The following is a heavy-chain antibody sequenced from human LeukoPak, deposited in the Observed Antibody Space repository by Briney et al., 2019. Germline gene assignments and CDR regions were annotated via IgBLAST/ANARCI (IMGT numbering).Heavy chain of an antibody. J-gene: IGHJ6*03. D-gene: IGHD3-3*01. CDR3: AKVNQGDFWSGYYRYYYYYMDV. Sequence: PGGSLRLSCAASGFTFSTYAMSWARQAPGKGLEWVSGMSGSDSTYYADSVKGRFTISRDNSKNTLYLQMNSLRAEDTALYYCAKVNQGDFWSGYYRYYYYYMDVWGKGTTVTVSS. V-gene: IGHV3-23*01. CDR2: MSGSDST. CDR1: GFTFSTYA.